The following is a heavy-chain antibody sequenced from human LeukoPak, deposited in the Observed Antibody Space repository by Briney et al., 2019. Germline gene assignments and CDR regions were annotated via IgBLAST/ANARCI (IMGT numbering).Heavy chain of an antibody. J-gene: IGHJ4*02. CDR3: ARAKAVAGTYPFDY. V-gene: IGHV4-34*01. D-gene: IGHD6-19*01. CDR2: INHSGST. Sequence: SETLSLTCAVYGGSFSGYYWSWIRQPPGKGLEWIGEINHSGSTNYNPSLKSRVTISVDTSKNQFSLKLSSVTAADTAVYYCARAKAVAGTYPFDYWGQGTPVTVSS. CDR1: GGSFSGYY.